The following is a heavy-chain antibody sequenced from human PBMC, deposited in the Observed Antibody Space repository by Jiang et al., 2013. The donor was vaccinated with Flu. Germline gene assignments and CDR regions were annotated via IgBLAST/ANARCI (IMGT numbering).Heavy chain of an antibody. CDR1: GGSISSYY. CDR3: ARGRSGYLLVFDY. Sequence: GPGLVKPSETLSLTCTVSGGSISSYYWSWIRQSPGKGLEWIGYIYDSGSTNYNPSLKSRVTISVDTSKHQFSLTLSSVTAADTAVYYCARGRSGYLLVFDYWGQGTLVTVSS. V-gene: IGHV4-59*01. J-gene: IGHJ4*02. CDR2: IYDSGST. D-gene: IGHD3-3*01.